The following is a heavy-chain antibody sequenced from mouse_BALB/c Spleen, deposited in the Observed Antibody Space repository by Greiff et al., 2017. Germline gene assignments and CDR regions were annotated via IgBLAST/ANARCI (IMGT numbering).Heavy chain of an antibody. J-gene: IGHJ4*01. CDR2: ISNGGGST. CDR1: GFTFSSYT. V-gene: IGHV5-12-2*01. Sequence: EVHLVESGGGLVQPGGSLKLSCAASGFTFSSYTMSWVRQTPEKRLEWVAYISNGGGSTYYPDTVKGRFTISRDNAKNTLYLQMSSLKSEDTAMYYCARLGDYGDAMDYWGQGTSVTVSS. D-gene: IGHD1-1*01. CDR3: ARLGDYGDAMDY.